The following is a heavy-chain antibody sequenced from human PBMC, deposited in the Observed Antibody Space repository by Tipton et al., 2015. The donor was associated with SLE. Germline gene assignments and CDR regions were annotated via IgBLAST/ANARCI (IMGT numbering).Heavy chain of an antibody. CDR3: ARGVPSDY. V-gene: IGHV4-59*08. CDR1: GGSISSYY. CDR2: IYYSGST. Sequence: TLSLTCTVSGGSISSYYWNWIRQPPGKGLEWIGYIYYSGSTNYNPSLKSRVTISVDTSKNQFSLKLSSVTAADTAVYYCARGVPSDYWGQGTLVTVSS. J-gene: IGHJ4*02.